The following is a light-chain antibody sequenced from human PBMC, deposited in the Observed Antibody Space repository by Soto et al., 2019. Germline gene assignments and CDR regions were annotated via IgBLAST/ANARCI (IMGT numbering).Light chain of an antibody. CDR1: SSDVGGYKY. V-gene: IGLV2-14*01. Sequence: QSALTQPAPVSGSPGQSITISCTGSSSDVGGYKYVSWYQQYPGKAPKLMIYEVSNRPSGVSNRFSGSKSGNTASLTISGLQAEDEADYYCSSYTSSRTAVFGGGTKLTVL. CDR3: SSYTSSRTAV. J-gene: IGLJ2*01. CDR2: EVS.